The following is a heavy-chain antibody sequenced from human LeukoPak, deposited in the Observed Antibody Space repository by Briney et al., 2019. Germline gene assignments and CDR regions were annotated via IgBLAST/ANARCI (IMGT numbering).Heavy chain of an antibody. Sequence: GGSLRLSCAASGFTFSSYWMHWVRHAPGKGLVWVSRISDDGNTTGYAESVKGRFAISRDNAKTILYLQMNSLRAEDTAVYYCARGLALWGQGTLVTVSS. CDR1: GFTFSSYW. CDR3: ARGLAL. J-gene: IGHJ5*02. V-gene: IGHV3-74*01. CDR2: ISDDGNTT.